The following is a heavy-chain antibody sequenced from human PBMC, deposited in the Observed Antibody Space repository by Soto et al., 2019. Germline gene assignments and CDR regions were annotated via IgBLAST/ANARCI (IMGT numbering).Heavy chain of an antibody. D-gene: IGHD1-26*01. V-gene: IGHV3-30-3*01. CDR1: GFTFSSYA. CDR3: VRDRSGSYLEGFDY. J-gene: IGHJ4*02. CDR2: ISYDGGNK. Sequence: GGSLRLSCAASGFTFSSYAMHWVRQAPGKGLEWVAAISYDGGNKYYADSVKGRFTISRDNARNSLFLEMKSLRSEDTAVYSCVRDRSGSYLEGFDYWGQGTLVTVSS.